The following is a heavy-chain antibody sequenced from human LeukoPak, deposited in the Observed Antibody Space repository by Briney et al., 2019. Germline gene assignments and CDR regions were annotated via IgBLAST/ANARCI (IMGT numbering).Heavy chain of an antibody. Sequence: GGSLRLSCAASGFTFSDYYMSWIRQAPGKGLEWVSYISSSGSAIYYADSVKGRFTISRDNAKNSLYLQMNSLRAEDTAVYYCARDSRGIVVVVAATGVYGMDVWGQGTTVTVSS. CDR2: ISSSGSAI. V-gene: IGHV3-11*01. CDR1: GFTFSDYY. CDR3: ARDSRGIVVVVAATGVYGMDV. J-gene: IGHJ6*02. D-gene: IGHD2-15*01.